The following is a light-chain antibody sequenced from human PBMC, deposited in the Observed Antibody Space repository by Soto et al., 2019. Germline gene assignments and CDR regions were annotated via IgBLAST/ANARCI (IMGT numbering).Light chain of an antibody. CDR2: KAS. CDR1: ESVVKW. J-gene: IGKJ1*01. V-gene: IGKV1-5*03. Sequence: SVKNTFRASESVVKWLAWFQHKPGKAPKLLIYKASVLSNGVPSRFIGRRFGTEVTVLLSRLRSEDAVTYFCEQCNVVGRLGEGTKVDIK. CDR3: EQCNVVGR.